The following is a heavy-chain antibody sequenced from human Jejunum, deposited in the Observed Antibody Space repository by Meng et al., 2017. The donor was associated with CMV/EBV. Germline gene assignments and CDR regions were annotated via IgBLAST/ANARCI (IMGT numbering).Heavy chain of an antibody. D-gene: IGHD5-12*01. V-gene: IGHV1-2*06. CDR2: LNPKSGDT. CDR1: GYTFTGYH. CDR3: ARGGGYDFDY. J-gene: IGHJ4*02. Sequence: SCKASGYTFTGYHIHWVRQAPGQGLEWMGRLNPKSGDTDYAPKFQGRVTVARDTSITTAYMELNGLKSDDTAVYYCARGGGYDFDYWGQGSLVTVSS.